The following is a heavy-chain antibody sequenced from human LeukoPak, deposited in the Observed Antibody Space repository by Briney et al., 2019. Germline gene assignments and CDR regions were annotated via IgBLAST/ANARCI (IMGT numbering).Heavy chain of an antibody. CDR1: GFTFSSYG. CDR3: ARGPSARFFGVAEGAFDI. Sequence: GGSLRLSCAASGFTFSSYGMHWVRQAPGKGLEWVAFIRYDGSNKYYADSVKGRFTISRDNSKNTLDLQMNSLRAEDTAVYYCARGPSARFFGVAEGAFDIWGQGTMVAVSS. CDR2: IRYDGSNK. V-gene: IGHV3-30*02. D-gene: IGHD3-3*01. J-gene: IGHJ3*02.